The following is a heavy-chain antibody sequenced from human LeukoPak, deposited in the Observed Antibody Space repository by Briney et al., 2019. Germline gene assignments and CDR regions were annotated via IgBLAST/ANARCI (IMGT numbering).Heavy chain of an antibody. CDR3: ASLDYGNFDY. V-gene: IGHV4-59*01. CDR1: GGSISSYH. J-gene: IGHJ4*02. CDR2: VYYTGST. Sequence: AETLSLTCTVSGGSISSYHWSWVRQPPGKGLEWIGYVYYTGSTKYSPSPKSRLHISLDTSMNQFSLKLSSVTAADTAVYYCASLDYGNFDYWGQGTLVTVSS. D-gene: IGHD4-17*01.